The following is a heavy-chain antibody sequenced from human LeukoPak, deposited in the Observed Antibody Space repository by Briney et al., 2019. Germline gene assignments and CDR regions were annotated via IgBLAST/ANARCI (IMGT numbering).Heavy chain of an antibody. J-gene: IGHJ4*02. CDR2: IYSDGST. V-gene: IGHV3-NL1*01. Sequence: PGRSLRLSCVASGFIFSSYGMHWVRQAPGKGLEWVSVIYSDGSTFYSDSVKGRFAISRHNSKNIVYLQMNSLRTEDTAVYYCAKDLTNGWGTFDYWGQGTLVTVSS. CDR1: GFIFSSYG. CDR3: AKDLTNGWGTFDY. D-gene: IGHD3-16*01.